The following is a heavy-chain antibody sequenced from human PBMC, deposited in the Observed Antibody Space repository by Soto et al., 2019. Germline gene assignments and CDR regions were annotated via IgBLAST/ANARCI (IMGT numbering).Heavy chain of an antibody. Sequence: QVQLQESGPGLVKPSGTLSLTCTVSGGSISSDYWNWIRQPPGKGLEWLGYIHSGSTTYTASPRQGFTIPADTPKHQFSLKLTSVTAAVTASYFCARPDGSPSTDYWGQGTLVTVSS. CDR3: ARPDGSPSTDY. J-gene: IGHJ4*02. CDR1: GGSISSDY. D-gene: IGHD3-10*01. CDR2: IHSGST. V-gene: IGHV4-4*08.